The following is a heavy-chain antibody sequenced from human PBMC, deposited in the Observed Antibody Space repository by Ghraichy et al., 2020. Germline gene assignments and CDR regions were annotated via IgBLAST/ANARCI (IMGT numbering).Heavy chain of an antibody. CDR2: ISGLGEST. CDR3: ATKGDSRGWFDP. V-gene: IGHV3-23*01. J-gene: IGHJ5*02. Sequence: GESLNISCATSGFTFSNFAVNWVRQAPGKGLEWVSTISGLGESTYYADSVKGRFTISRDSSQNTVYLQMNSLRADDTAIYYCATKGDSRGWFDPWGQGTLVTVSS. D-gene: IGHD3-16*01. CDR1: GFTFSNFA.